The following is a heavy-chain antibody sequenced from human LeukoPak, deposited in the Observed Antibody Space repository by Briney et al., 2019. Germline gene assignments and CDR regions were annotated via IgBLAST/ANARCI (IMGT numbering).Heavy chain of an antibody. D-gene: IGHD3-3*01. Sequence: GGSLRLSCAASGFTFSSYLMSWVRQAPGKGLEWVANINKDGSEKYYVDSVKGRFTISRDNAKNSLYLQMNSLRAEDTAVYYCARVLGTTYYDFWSGSSYFDYWGQGPLVTVSS. CDR2: INKDGSEK. CDR3: ARVLGTTYYDFWSGSSYFDY. V-gene: IGHV3-7*01. J-gene: IGHJ4*02. CDR1: GFTFSSYL.